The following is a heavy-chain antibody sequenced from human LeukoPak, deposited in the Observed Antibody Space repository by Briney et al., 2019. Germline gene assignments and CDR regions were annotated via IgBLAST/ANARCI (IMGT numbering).Heavy chain of an antibody. V-gene: IGHV1-2*02. CDR2: INPNSGGT. D-gene: IGHD3-16*01. Sequence: ASVKVSCKASGYTFTGYYMHWVGQAPGQGREWMGWINPNSGGTNYAQKFQGRVTMTRDTSISTAYMELSRLRSDDTAVYYCARVGAESYYYYYMDVWGKGTTVTVSS. CDR3: ARVGAESYYYYYMDV. CDR1: GYTFTGYY. J-gene: IGHJ6*03.